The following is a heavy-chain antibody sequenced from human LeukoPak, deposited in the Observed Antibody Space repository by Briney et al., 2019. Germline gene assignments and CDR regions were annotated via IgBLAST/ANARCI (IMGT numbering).Heavy chain of an antibody. V-gene: IGHV3-21*01. CDR3: VRGTYGDYSFDF. CDR1: GFTFSSYS. D-gene: IGHD4-17*01. Sequence: GGSLRLSCAASGFTFSSYSMNWVRQAPGKGLEWVSSISSSSSYIYYADSVKGRFTISRDNAKNSLYLQMSSLRAEDTAVYYCVRGTYGDYSFDFWGQGTLVTVSS. CDR2: ISSSSSYI. J-gene: IGHJ4*02.